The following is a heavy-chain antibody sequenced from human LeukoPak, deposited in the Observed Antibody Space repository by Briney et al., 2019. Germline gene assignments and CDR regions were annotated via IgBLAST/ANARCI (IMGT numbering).Heavy chain of an antibody. CDR2: IYYSGST. Sequence: SETLSLTCTVSGGSISSYYWSWIRQPPGKGLEWIGYIYYSGSTNYNPSLKSRVTISVDTSKNQFSLKLSSVTAADTAVYYCARQRGRWDSFDYWGQGTLVTVSS. V-gene: IGHV4-59*08. CDR3: ARQRGRWDSFDY. D-gene: IGHD1-26*01. J-gene: IGHJ4*02. CDR1: GGSISSYY.